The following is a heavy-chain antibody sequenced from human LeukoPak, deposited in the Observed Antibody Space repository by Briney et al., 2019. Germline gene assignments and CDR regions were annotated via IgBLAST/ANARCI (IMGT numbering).Heavy chain of an antibody. V-gene: IGHV1-2*02. D-gene: IGHD3-10*01. CDR2: INPNSGGT. J-gene: IGHJ4*02. CDR3: ARDRVLWFGELDFDY. Sequence: GASVKVPCKASGYTFTGYYMHWVRQAPGQGLEWMGWINPNSGGTNYAQKFQGRVTMTRDTSISTAYMELSRLRSDDTAVYYCARDRVLWFGELDFDYWGQGTLVTVSS. CDR1: GYTFTGYY.